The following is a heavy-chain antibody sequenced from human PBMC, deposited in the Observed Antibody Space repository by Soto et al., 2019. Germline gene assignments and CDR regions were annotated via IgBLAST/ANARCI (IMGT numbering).Heavy chain of an antibody. D-gene: IGHD3-16*01. J-gene: IGHJ6*03. CDR2: VSHRGST. Sequence: SETLSLTCTVSGGSICSSSFYWGWVRQPPGKGLEWIGSVSHRGSTYYNPSLTSRVTISVDTSKNHFSLKLNSVTAADTAVYYCVSPYNFYFMDVWGKGTPVTVSS. CDR3: VSPYNFYFMDV. V-gene: IGHV4-39*02. CDR1: GGSICSSSFY.